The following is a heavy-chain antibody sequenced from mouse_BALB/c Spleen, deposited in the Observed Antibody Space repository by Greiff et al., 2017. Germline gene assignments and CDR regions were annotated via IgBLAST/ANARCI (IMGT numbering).Heavy chain of an antibody. J-gene: IGHJ3*01. CDR3: VSYYRYDEAWFAY. D-gene: IGHD2-14*01. V-gene: IGHV10-1*02. CDR2: IRSKSNNYAT. Sequence: VQLKESGGGLVQPKGSLKLSCAASGFTFNTYAMNWVRQAPGKGLEWVARIRSKSNNYATYYADSVKDRFTISRDDSQSMLYLQMNNLKTEDTAMYYCVSYYRYDEAWFAYWGQGTLVTVSA. CDR1: GFTFNTYA.